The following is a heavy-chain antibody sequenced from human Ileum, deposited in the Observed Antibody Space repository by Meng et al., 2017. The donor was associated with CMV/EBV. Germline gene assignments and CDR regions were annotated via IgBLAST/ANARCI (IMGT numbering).Heavy chain of an antibody. CDR2: IQYDGSEK. CDR1: GFVFMSYD. J-gene: IGHJ4*02. CDR3: AKDRYFEPAHFDY. D-gene: IGHD3-9*01. V-gene: IGHV3-30*02. Sequence: GGSLRLSCAPSGFVFMSYDMNWVRQAPGKGLEWVAFIQYDGSEKFYGNSVKGRFTISRDNSKNTLLLELNGLRAEDTAVYYCAKDRYFEPAHFDYWGQGTLVTVSS.